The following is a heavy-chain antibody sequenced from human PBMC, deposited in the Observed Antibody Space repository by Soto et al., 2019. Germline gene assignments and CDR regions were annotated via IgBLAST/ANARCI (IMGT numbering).Heavy chain of an antibody. J-gene: IGHJ4*02. Sequence: PWGSLRLSCAASKFTFSSYEMNWVRQSPGKGLEWVSYISSSGSTIYYADSVKGRFTISRDNAKNSLYLQMNSLRAEDTAVYYCAREYSSGWRKYYFDYWGQGTLVTVSS. CDR1: KFTFSSYE. V-gene: IGHV3-48*03. D-gene: IGHD6-19*01. CDR3: AREYSSGWRKYYFDY. CDR2: ISSSGSTI.